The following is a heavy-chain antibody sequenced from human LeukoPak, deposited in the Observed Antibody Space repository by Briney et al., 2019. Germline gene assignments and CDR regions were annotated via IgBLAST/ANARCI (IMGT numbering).Heavy chain of an antibody. D-gene: IGHD6-19*01. V-gene: IGHV3-48*04. CDR3: ARKGSGWSSDY. J-gene: IGHJ4*02. Sequence: GGSLRLSCAASGFTFSSYSMNWVRQAPGKGLEWVSYITSSSSTIYYADSVMGRFTISRDNDKNSLYLQMNSLRVEDTDVYYCARKGSGWSSDYWGQGTLVTVSS. CDR2: ITSSSSTI. CDR1: GFTFSSYS.